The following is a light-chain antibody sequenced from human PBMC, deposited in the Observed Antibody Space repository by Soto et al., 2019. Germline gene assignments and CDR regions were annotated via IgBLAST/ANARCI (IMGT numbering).Light chain of an antibody. CDR2: KAS. Sequence: DIQMTQSPSTLSASVGGRVTITCRASQSISSWLAWYQQKPGKAPKLLIYKASSLESGVPSRFSRSGSGTEFTLTISSLQPDDFATYYCQQYNSYSTFGLGTRLEIK. CDR3: QQYNSYST. CDR1: QSISSW. V-gene: IGKV1-5*03. J-gene: IGKJ5*01.